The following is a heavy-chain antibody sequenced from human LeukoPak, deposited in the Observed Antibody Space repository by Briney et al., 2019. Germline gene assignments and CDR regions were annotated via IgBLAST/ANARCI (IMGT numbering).Heavy chain of an antibody. D-gene: IGHD2-2*01. CDR2: INPNSGGT. V-gene: IGHV1-2*02. Sequence: ASVKVSCKASGYTFTGYYMHWVRQAPGQGLEWMGWINPNSGGTNYAQKFQGRVTMTRDTSISTAYMELSRLRSDDTAVYYCARGNIVVVPAARSDYWGQGTLVTVSS. CDR3: ARGNIVVVPAARSDY. J-gene: IGHJ4*02. CDR1: GYTFTGYY.